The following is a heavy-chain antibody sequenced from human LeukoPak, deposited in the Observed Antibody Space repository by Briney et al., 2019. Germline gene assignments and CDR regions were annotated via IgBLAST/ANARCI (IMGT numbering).Heavy chain of an antibody. J-gene: IGHJ2*01. V-gene: IGHV4-38-2*02. CDR3: AREVAGSENWYFDL. CDR1: GYSISSGYY. Sequence: SETLSLTCAVSGYSISSGYYWGWIRQPPGKGLEWIGSIYHSGSTYYNPSLKSRVTISVDTSKNQFSLKLSSVTAAGTAVYYCAREVAGSENWYFDLWGRGTLVTVSS. D-gene: IGHD6-19*01. CDR2: IYHSGST.